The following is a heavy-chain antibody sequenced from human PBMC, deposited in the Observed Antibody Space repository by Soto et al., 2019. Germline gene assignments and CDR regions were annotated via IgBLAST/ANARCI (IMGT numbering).Heavy chain of an antibody. CDR1: GGSVSGGDYF. J-gene: IGHJ4*02. Sequence: SETLSLTCTVSGGSVSGGDYFWSWIRQPPGKGLEWIGYIYDSGSSYYNPSLKSRVTMSVDTSKNQFSLKLRSVTAADTAMYYCAREKGYISGPKNFDSWGQGTLVTVSS. D-gene: IGHD5-12*01. CDR2: IYDSGSS. CDR3: AREKGYISGPKNFDS. V-gene: IGHV4-30-4*01.